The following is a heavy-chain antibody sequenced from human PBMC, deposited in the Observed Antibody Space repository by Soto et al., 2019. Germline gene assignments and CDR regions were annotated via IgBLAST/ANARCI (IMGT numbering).Heavy chain of an antibody. CDR1: GFTFSSYA. Sequence: QVQLVESGGGVVQPGRSLRLSCAASGFTFSSYAMHWVRQAPGKGLEWVAVISYDGSNKYYADSVKGRFTISRDNSKNTRYLQMNSLRTEDTAVYYCARPLWRDDYNWGYFDLCRRGTLVTVSS. CDR2: ISYDGSNK. J-gene: IGHJ2*01. D-gene: IGHD4-4*01. CDR3: ARPLWRDDYNWGYFDL. V-gene: IGHV3-30-3*01.